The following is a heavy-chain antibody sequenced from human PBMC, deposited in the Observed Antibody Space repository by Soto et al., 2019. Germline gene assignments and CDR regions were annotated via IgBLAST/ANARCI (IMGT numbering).Heavy chain of an antibody. CDR3: VRTSLVVAAATREDY. D-gene: IGHD2-15*01. V-gene: IGHV3-74*01. CDR2: INSDGSST. Sequence: GESLKISCAASGFTFSSYWMHWVRQAPGKGLVWVSRINSDGSSTSYAGSVKGRFTISRDNAKNTLYLQMNSLRAEDTVVYYCVRTSLVVAAATREDYWGQGTLVTVSS. J-gene: IGHJ4*02. CDR1: GFTFSSYW.